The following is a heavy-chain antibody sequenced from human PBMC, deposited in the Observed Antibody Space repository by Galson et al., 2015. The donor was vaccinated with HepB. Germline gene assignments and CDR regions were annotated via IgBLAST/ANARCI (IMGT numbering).Heavy chain of an antibody. CDR3: AKDVHYDYVWGRYRYPTYAMDV. D-gene: IGHD3-16*02. J-gene: IGHJ6*02. CDR1: GFTFSSYG. CDR2: ILYDGDDK. V-gene: IGHV3-30*18. Sequence: SLRLSCAASGFTFSSYGMHWVRQAPGKGLEWVAVILYDGDDKYYADSVKGRFTISRDNSKNTLYLQLSSLRAEDTALYYCAKDVHYDYVWGRYRYPTYAMDVWGQGTTVTVSS.